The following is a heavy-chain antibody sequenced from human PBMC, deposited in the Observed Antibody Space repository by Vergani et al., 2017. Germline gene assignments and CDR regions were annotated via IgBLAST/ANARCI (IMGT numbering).Heavy chain of an antibody. D-gene: IGHD1-7*01. CDR2: ISFDGSNK. V-gene: IGHV3-30*18. Sequence: VQLLESGGGLVQPGGSLRLSCEASGFSFPGYAMSWVRQAPGKGLEWVAVISFDGSNKYYTDSVKGRFTISRDNSKNTLFLQMNSLRAEDTAVYYCAKDRGWNYLGTYMDVWGKGTTVTVSS. CDR3: AKDRGWNYLGTYMDV. J-gene: IGHJ6*03. CDR1: GFSFPGYA.